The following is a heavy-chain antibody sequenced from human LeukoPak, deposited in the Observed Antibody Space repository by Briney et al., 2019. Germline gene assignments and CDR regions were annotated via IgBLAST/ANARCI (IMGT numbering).Heavy chain of an antibody. CDR2: IKQDGSEK. CDR3: AKAPGGGNWN. D-gene: IGHD4-23*01. V-gene: IGHV3-7*03. CDR1: GFTFSSYW. Sequence: PGGSLRLSCAASGFTFSSYWMSWVRQAPGKGLEWVANIKQDGSEKYYVDSVKGRFTISRDNAKNSLYLQMNSLRVEDTAIYYCAKAPGGGNWNWGQGTLVTVSS. J-gene: IGHJ4*02.